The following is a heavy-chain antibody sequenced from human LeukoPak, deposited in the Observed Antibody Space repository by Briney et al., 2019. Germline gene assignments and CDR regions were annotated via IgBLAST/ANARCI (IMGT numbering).Heavy chain of an antibody. Sequence: GGSLRLSCAASGFTFSSYAMHWVRQAPGKGLEWVAVISYDGSNKYYADSVKGRFTISRDNSKNTLYLQMNSLGAEDTAVYYCARDSAMVYLGAFDIWAKGQWSPSL. CDR2: ISYDGSNK. J-gene: IGHJ3*02. CDR1: GFTFSSYA. D-gene: IGHD5-18*01. CDR3: ARDSAMVYLGAFDI. V-gene: IGHV3-30*04.